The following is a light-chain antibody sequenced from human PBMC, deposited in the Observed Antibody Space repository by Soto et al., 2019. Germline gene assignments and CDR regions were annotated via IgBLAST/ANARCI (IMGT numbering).Light chain of an antibody. CDR1: QSVTSY. V-gene: IGKV1-39*01. Sequence: DIQMTQSPSSLSASVGDRVTITCRASQSVTSYLNWYQQKPGKAPKLLIYGAGSLQSGVPSRFSGSGSGTDFTLTITSLQPEDFANYSCQQTYSSPYTFGRGTKLEIK. CDR3: QQTYSSPYT. J-gene: IGKJ2*01. CDR2: GAG.